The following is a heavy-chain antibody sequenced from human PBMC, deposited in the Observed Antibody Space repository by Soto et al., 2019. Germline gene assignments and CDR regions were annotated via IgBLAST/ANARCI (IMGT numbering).Heavy chain of an antibody. Sequence: SETLSLTCDVYGGSFSGYIWTWIRQTPGKGLQLIGQINHSGSANYNPSLKSLVTISIDRFKNQFSLKLSSVTAADTAVYYCARVPDYWGQGILVTVSS. J-gene: IGHJ4*02. CDR1: GGSFSGYI. CDR3: ARVPDY. D-gene: IGHD2-2*01. V-gene: IGHV4-34*01. CDR2: INHSGSA.